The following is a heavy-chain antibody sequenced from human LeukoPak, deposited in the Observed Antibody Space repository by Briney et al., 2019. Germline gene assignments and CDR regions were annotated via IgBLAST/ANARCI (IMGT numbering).Heavy chain of an antibody. D-gene: IGHD2-2*03. V-gene: IGHV3-33*01. CDR2: IWHDGSNK. CDR1: GFTFSNYG. Sequence: GGSLRLSCAASGFTFSNYGMHWVRQAPGKGLEWVAVIWHDGSNKYYADSVKGRFTISRDNAKNKLYLQMNSLRAEDTAVYYCARDGSCSSSSCYPLNWFDPWGQGTLVTVSS. J-gene: IGHJ5*02. CDR3: ARDGSCSSSSCYPLNWFDP.